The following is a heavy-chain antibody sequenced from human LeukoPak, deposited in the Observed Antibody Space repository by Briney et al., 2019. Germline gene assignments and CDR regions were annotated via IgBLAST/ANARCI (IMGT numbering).Heavy chain of an antibody. CDR2: ISWNSGSI. J-gene: IGHJ4*02. D-gene: IGHD2-2*02. Sequence: AGRSLRLSCAASGFTFDDYAMHWVRQAPGKGLEWVSGISWNSGSIGYADSVKGRFTISRDNAKNSLYLQINSLRAEDMALYYCAKGYCSSTSCYTNYWGQGTLVTVSS. V-gene: IGHV3-9*03. CDR1: GFTFDDYA. CDR3: AKGYCSSTSCYTNY.